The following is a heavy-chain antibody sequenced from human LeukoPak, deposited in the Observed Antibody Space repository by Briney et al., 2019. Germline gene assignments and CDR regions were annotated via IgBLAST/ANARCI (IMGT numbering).Heavy chain of an antibody. CDR2: IRYDGSNK. CDR3: ATVEAGDYYYYYYMDV. J-gene: IGHJ6*03. Sequence: GGSLRLSCAASGFTFSSYGMHWVRQALGKGLEWVAFIRYDGSNKYYADSVKGRFTVSRDNSKNTLYLQMNSLRAEDTAVYYCATVEAGDYYYYYYMDVWGKGTTVTVSS. CDR1: GFTFSSYG. V-gene: IGHV3-30*02. D-gene: IGHD6-19*01.